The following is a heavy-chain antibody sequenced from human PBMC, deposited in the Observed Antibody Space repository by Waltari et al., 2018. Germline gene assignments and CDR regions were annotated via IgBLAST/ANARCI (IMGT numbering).Heavy chain of an antibody. Sequence: QLVGSGGGVVQPGGSLRLSCAASGFTFRHYGMHWVRQSPGKGLEWVAVILSDGSNEYYADSVKGRFTISRDNSKNTLYLQMNSLRVQDTAVYYCARGSYSSGCDFWGQGTQVTVSS. CDR2: ILSDGSNE. CDR1: GFTFRHYG. CDR3: ARGSYSSGCDF. D-gene: IGHD6-19*01. J-gene: IGHJ4*02. V-gene: IGHV3-30*03.